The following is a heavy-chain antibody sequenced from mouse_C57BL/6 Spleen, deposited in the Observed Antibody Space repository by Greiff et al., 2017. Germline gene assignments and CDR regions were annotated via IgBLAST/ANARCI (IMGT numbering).Heavy chain of an antibody. Sequence: QVQLQQPGAELVKPGASVKLSCKASGYTFTSYWMHWVKQRPGRGLEWIGRIDPNSGGTKYNEKFKSKATLTVDKPSSTAYMQLSSLTSEDSAVYDCARPPITTVVADYFDYWGQGTTLTVSS. CDR3: ARPPITTVVADYFDY. CDR2: IDPNSGGT. J-gene: IGHJ2*01. D-gene: IGHD1-1*01. CDR1: GYTFTSYW. V-gene: IGHV1-72*01.